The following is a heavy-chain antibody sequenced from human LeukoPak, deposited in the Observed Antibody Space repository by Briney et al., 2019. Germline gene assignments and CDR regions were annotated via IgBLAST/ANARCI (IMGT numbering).Heavy chain of an antibody. CDR3: ARGDPHADL. Sequence: GGSLRLSCAASGFTFSNYAMSWVRQAPGKGLEWIADITISGHTKNYADSVKGRFTISRDNARTSLYLQMNSLRVEDTGVYYCARGDPHADLWGQGTLVTVSS. CDR1: GFTFSNYA. V-gene: IGHV3-48*03. CDR2: ITISGHTK. J-gene: IGHJ5*02.